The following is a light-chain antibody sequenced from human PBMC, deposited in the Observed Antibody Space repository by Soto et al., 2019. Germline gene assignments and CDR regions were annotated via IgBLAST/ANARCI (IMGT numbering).Light chain of an antibody. CDR3: CSYAGSSTWV. J-gene: IGLJ3*02. Sequence: QSALTQPASVSGSPGQSITISCTGTSSDVGAYNFVSWYQHHPGKAPKVMIYEVSERPSGVSNRFSGSKSGNTASLTISGLQAEDEADYYCCSYAGSSTWVFGGGTKVTVL. CDR1: SSDVGAYNF. V-gene: IGLV2-23*02. CDR2: EVS.